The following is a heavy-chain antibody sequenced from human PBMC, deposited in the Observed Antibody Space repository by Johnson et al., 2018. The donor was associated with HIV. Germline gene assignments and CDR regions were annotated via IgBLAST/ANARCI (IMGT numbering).Heavy chain of an antibody. CDR2: IKQDGSEK. CDR1: GFTFSLYW. D-gene: IGHD6-19*01. Sequence: VRLVESGGGLVQPGGSLRLSCAASGFTFSLYWMTWVRQAPGKGLELVANIKQDGSEKYYVDSVKGRFTISRDNAKNSVYLQMNGLRAEDTALYYCARDLSRYIAVATFDAFDIWGQGTMVTVSS. V-gene: IGHV3-7*05. CDR3: ARDLSRYIAVATFDAFDI. J-gene: IGHJ3*02.